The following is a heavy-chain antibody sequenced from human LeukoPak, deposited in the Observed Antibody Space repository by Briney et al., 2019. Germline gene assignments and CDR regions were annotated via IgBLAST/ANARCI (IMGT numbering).Heavy chain of an antibody. J-gene: IGHJ6*04. V-gene: IGHV4-34*01. CDR3: AARGEQLVFVV. Sequence: SETLSLTCAVYGGSFSGYYWSWIRQPPGKGLEWIGEINHSGSTNYNPSLKSRVTISVDTSKNQFSLKLSSVTAADTAVYYCAARGEQLVFVVWGNGSRVTISS. CDR2: INHSGST. D-gene: IGHD6-13*01. CDR1: GGSFSGYY.